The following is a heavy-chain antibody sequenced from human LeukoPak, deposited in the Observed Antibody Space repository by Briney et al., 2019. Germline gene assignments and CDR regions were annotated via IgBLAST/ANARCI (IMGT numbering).Heavy chain of an antibody. V-gene: IGHV3-23*01. CDR1: GFTFSSYA. CDR2: ISGSGSNT. Sequence: GGSLRLSCAASGFTFSSYAMSWVRQAPGKGREWVSAISGSGSNTYYADSVKGRFTISRDNSKNTLDLQMNSLRAEDTAEYYCAKASGNYPLYSYAMDVWGQGTTVTVFS. D-gene: IGHD1-26*01. J-gene: IGHJ6*02. CDR3: AKASGNYPLYSYAMDV.